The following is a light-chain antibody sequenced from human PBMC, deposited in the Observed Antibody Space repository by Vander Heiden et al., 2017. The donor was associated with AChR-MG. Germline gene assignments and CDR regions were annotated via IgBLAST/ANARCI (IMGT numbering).Light chain of an antibody. Sequence: QSALTQPASVSGSPGQSITISCTGTSNDVGGYNYVSWYQQQPGKAPKLMIYDVSNRPSGVSNRFSGSKSGYTASLTISVLQAEDEADYYCSSYTGSNTLVFGGGTKLTVL. CDR2: DVS. V-gene: IGLV2-14*03. CDR3: SSYTGSNTLV. J-gene: IGLJ2*01. CDR1: SNDVGGYNY.